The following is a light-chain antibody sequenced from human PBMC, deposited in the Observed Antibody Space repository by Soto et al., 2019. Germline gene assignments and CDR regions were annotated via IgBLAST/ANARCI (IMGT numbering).Light chain of an antibody. CDR1: QGIRND. CDR2: AAS. V-gene: IGKV1-6*01. CDR3: QQDYSYPLT. Sequence: AIQMTQSPSSLSASVGDRVTLTCRASQGIRNDLGWYQQKPGKAPNLLIYAASRLQSGVPSRFSGSGSGTDFTLTISSLRPEDFATYYCQQDYSYPLTFGGGTKVEI. J-gene: IGKJ4*01.